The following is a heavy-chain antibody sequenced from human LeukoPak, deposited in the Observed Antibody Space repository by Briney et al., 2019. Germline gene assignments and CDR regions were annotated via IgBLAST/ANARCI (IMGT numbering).Heavy chain of an antibody. CDR2: ISYDGSNK. J-gene: IGHJ4*02. CDR3: ASVSAARPLTY. CDR1: GFTFSSYA. Sequence: SGGSLRLSCAASGFTFSSYAMHWVRQAPGKGLEWVAVISYDGSNKYYADSVKGRFTISRDNSKNTLYLQMNSLRAEDTAVYYCASVSAARPLTYWGQGTLVTVSS. D-gene: IGHD6-6*01. V-gene: IGHV3-30*01.